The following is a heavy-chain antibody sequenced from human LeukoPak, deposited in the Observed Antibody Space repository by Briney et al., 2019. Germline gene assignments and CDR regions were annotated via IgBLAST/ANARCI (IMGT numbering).Heavy chain of an antibody. Sequence: PSETLSLTCTVSGGSISSSSYYWGWIRQPPGKGLEWIGSIYYSGSTYYNPSLKSRVTISVDTSKNQFSLKLSSVTAADTAVYYCARGRYDYVWGSYLAYYFDYRGQGTLVTVSS. CDR2: IYYSGST. V-gene: IGHV4-39*07. J-gene: IGHJ4*02. CDR3: ARGRYDYVWGSYLAYYFDY. D-gene: IGHD3-16*02. CDR1: GGSISSSSYY.